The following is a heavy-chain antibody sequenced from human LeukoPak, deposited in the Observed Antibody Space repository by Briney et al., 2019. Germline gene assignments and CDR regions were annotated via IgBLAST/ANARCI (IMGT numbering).Heavy chain of an antibody. CDR3: AKDQPYSSGWLEYFDY. V-gene: IGHV3-23*01. CDR1: GFTFSSYA. D-gene: IGHD6-19*01. CDR2: ISGSGGST. Sequence: PGGSLRLSCAASGFTFSSYAMSWVRQAPGKGLEWVSAISGSGGSTYYADSVKGRFTISRDNSKNTLYLQMNSLRAEDTAVYYCAKDQPYSSGWLEYFDYWGQGTLVTVSS. J-gene: IGHJ4*02.